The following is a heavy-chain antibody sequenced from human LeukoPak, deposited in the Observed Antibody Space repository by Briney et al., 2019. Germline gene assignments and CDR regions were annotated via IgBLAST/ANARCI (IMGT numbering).Heavy chain of an antibody. D-gene: IGHD6-13*01. V-gene: IGHV1-8*01. CDR2: INPIGGYT. CDR3: AGGYSSSWYYYYYYMDV. J-gene: IGHJ6*03. CDR1: GYTFTSYD. Sequence: ASVKVSCKASGYTFTSYDINWVRQATGQGLEWMGIINPIGGYTSYAQKFQGRVTMTRNTSISTAYMELSSLRSEDTAVYYCAGGYSSSWYYYYYYMDVWGKGTTVTISS.